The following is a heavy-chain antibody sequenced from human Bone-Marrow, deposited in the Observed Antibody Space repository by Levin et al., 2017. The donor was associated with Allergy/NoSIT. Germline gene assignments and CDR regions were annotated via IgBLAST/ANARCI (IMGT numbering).Heavy chain of an antibody. D-gene: IGHD2-15*01. CDR2: ISSSSSYI. V-gene: IGHV3-21*01. CDR1: GFTFSSYS. CDR3: ARGPYCSGGSCYSRGAFDI. Sequence: GGSLRLSCAASGFTFSSYSMNWVRQAPGKGLEWVSSISSSSSYIYYADSVKGRFTISRDNAKNSLYLQMNSLRAEDTAVYYCARGPYCSGGSCYSRGAFDIWGQGTMVTVSS. J-gene: IGHJ3*02.